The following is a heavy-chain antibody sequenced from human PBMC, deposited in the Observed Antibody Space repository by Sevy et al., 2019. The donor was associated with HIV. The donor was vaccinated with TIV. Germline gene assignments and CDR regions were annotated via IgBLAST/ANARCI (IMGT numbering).Heavy chain of an antibody. CDR3: ARELRSSWYTVPTYYYYGMDV. V-gene: IGHV3-21*01. D-gene: IGHD6-13*01. CDR1: GFTFSSYS. CDR2: ISSSSSYI. Sequence: GGSLRLSCAASGFTFSSYSMNWVRQAPGKGLEWVSSISSSSSYIYYADSVKGRFTISRDNAKNSLYLQMNSLRAEDTAVYYCARELRSSWYTVPTYYYYGMDVWGQGTTVTVSS. J-gene: IGHJ6*02.